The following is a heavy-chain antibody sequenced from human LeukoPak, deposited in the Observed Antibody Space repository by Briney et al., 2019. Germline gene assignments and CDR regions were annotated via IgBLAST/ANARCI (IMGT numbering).Heavy chain of an antibody. CDR1: GFTFSSYW. CDR3: ARGWLQLDY. Sequence: GGSLRLSCAASGFTFSSYWMTWVRQAPDKGLEWVANIKQDGGEMYYVDSLKGRFTISRDIAKNSPYLQINSLRAEDTAVYYCARGWLQLDYWGQGALVTVSS. D-gene: IGHD5-24*01. V-gene: IGHV3-7*01. CDR2: IKQDGGEM. J-gene: IGHJ4*02.